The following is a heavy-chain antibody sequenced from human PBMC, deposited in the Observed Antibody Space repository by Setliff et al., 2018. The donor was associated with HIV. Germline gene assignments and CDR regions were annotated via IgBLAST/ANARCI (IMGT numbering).Heavy chain of an antibody. CDR2: ISGRGDIT. D-gene: IGHD1-1*01. J-gene: IGHJ4*02. CDR1: GFTFNSYV. V-gene: IGHV3-23*01. Sequence: PGGSLRLSCAASGFTFNSYVMSWVRRTPGKGLEWVSAISGRGDITYYADSMKGRFTISRDNSKNTLYLQMNSLRAEDTAVYYCANRLRGYNKWYYFDYWGQGTLVTVSS. CDR3: ANRLRGYNKWYYFDY.